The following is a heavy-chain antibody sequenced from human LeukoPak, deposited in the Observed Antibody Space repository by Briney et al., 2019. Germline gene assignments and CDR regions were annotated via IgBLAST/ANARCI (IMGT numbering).Heavy chain of an antibody. V-gene: IGHV3-23*01. D-gene: IGHD5-12*01. CDR2: ISGSGGST. CDR3: ATYSGYDPDFDY. CDR1: GFTLSSYG. J-gene: IGHJ4*02. Sequence: GGTLRLSCAASGFTLSSYGMSWVRQAPGKGLEWVSAISGSGGSTYYADSVKGRFTISRDNSKNTLYLQMNSLRAEDTAVYYCATYSGYDPDFDYWGQGTLVTVSS.